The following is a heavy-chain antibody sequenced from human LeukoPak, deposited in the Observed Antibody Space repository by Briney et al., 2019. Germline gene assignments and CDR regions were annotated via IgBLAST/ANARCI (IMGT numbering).Heavy chain of an antibody. V-gene: IGHV5-51*01. CDR2: IYPAGSDT. CDR3: AGRGTGTTPAFDY. Sequence: GESLKISCKVSGYTFTTYWIGWVRQMPGKGLEWMGIIYPAGSDTRYSPSFQGQVTISVDKSISTAYLQWSSLKASDTAIYYCAGRGTGTTPAFDYWGQGTLVTVSS. D-gene: IGHD1-1*01. J-gene: IGHJ4*02. CDR1: GYTFTTYW.